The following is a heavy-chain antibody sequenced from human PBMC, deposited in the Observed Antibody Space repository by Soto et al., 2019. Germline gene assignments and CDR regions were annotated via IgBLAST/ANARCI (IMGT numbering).Heavy chain of an antibody. CDR3: ARQMRGATISIYYYGMDV. V-gene: IGHV4-59*01. CDR1: GGSISSYY. D-gene: IGHD5-12*01. J-gene: IGHJ6*02. Sequence: SETLSLTCTVSGGSISSYYWSWIRQTTGKGLEWIGYIYYSGSTNYNPSLKSRVTISVDTSKNQFSLKLSSVTAADTAVYYRARQMRGATISIYYYGMDVWGQGTTVTVSS. CDR2: IYYSGST.